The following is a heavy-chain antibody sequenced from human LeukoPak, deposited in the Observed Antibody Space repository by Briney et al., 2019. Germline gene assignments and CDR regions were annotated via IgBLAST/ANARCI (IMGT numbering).Heavy chain of an antibody. CDR1: GFTFSSYG. Sequence: GGSLRLSCAASGFTFSSYGMHWVRQAPGKGLEWVAVIWYDGSNKYYADSVKGRFTISRDNSKNTLYLQMNSLRAEDTAVYYCARDSDSGSYHGAFDIWGQGTMVTGFS. CDR2: IWYDGSNK. CDR3: ARDSDSGSYHGAFDI. J-gene: IGHJ3*02. D-gene: IGHD1-26*01. V-gene: IGHV3-33*01.